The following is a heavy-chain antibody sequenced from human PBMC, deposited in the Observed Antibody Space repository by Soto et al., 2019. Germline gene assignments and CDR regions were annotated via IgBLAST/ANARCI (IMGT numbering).Heavy chain of an antibody. D-gene: IGHD6-13*01. V-gene: IGHV3-74*01. CDR2: INSDGSST. Sequence: SGGSLRLSCAASGFTFSSYWMHWVRQAPGKGLVWVSCINSDGSSTSYADSVKGRFTISRDNAKNTLYLQMNSLRAEDTAVYYCARESWTRTQGLCYWGQGTLVTVSS. CDR3: ARESWTRTQGLCY. J-gene: IGHJ4*02. CDR1: GFTFSSYW.